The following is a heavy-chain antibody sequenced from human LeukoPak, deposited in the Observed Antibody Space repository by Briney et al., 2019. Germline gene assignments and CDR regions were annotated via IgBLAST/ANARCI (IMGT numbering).Heavy chain of an antibody. J-gene: IGHJ6*04. CDR3: ARVCALPYYVFWGGFGGNYYVMDV. CDR1: GGSISSYY. Sequence: SETLSLTCTVSGGSISSYYWSWIRQPPGKGLEWIGYIYYSGSTNYNPSLKSRVTISVDTSKNQFSLKLSSVTAADTAVYYCARVCALPYYVFWGGFGGNYYVMDVWAKGPTVTVS. D-gene: IGHD3-3*01. CDR2: IYYSGST. V-gene: IGHV4-59*01.